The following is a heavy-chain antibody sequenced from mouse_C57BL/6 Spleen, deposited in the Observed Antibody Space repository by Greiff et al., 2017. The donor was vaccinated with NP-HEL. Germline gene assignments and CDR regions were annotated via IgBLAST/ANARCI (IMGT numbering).Heavy chain of an antibody. CDR1: GYTFTSYW. D-gene: IGHD1-1*01. CDR2: IYPGNSDT. J-gene: IGHJ1*03. Sequence: VHVKQSGTVLARPGASVKMSCKTSGYTFTSYWVHWVKQRPGQGLEWIGAIYPGNSDTSYNQKFKGKAKLTAVTSASTAYMELSSLTNEDSAVYYCTRYYGSRWYFDVWGTGTTVTVSS. CDR3: TRYYGSRWYFDV. V-gene: IGHV1-5*01.